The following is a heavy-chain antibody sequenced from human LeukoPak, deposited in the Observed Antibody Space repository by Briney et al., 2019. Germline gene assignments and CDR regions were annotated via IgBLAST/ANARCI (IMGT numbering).Heavy chain of an antibody. CDR3: ARGWGYCSSTSCYGAFYYYYMDV. CDR2: IYYSGST. J-gene: IGHJ6*03. V-gene: IGHV4-59*01. CDR1: GGSISSYY. D-gene: IGHD2-2*01. Sequence: SETLSLTCTVSGGSISSYYWSWIRQPPGKGLEWIGYIYYSGSTNYNPSLKSRVTISVDTSKNQFSLKLSSVTAADTAVYYCARGWGYCSSTSCYGAFYYYYMDVWGKGTTVTVSS.